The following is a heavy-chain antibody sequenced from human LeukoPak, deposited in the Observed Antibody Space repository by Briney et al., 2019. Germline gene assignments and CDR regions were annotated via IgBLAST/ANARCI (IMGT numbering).Heavy chain of an antibody. V-gene: IGHV4-34*01. CDR3: ARGSTVPNYYYYYYMDV. CDR2: INHSGST. CDR1: GGSFSGYY. J-gene: IGHJ6*03. Sequence: SETLSLTCAVYGGSFSGYYWGWIRQPPGKGLEWIGEINHSGSTNYNPSLKSRVTISVDTSKNQFSLKLSSVTAADTAVYYCARGSTVPNYYYYYYMDVWGKGTTVTVSS. D-gene: IGHD4-11*01.